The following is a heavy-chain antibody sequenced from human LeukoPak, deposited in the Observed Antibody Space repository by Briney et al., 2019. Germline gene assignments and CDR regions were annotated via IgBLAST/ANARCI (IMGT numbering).Heavy chain of an antibody. Sequence: SETLSLTCAVSGYSIGSGYYWGWIRQPPGKGQEWIGSIYHSGSTFYNPSLKSRVTISVDTSKNQFSLRLSSVTASDTAVYYCARHEAEMATILGNYWGQGTLVTVSS. CDR3: ARHEAEMATILGNY. J-gene: IGHJ4*02. V-gene: IGHV4-38-2*01. CDR2: IYHSGST. D-gene: IGHD5-24*01. CDR1: GYSIGSGYY.